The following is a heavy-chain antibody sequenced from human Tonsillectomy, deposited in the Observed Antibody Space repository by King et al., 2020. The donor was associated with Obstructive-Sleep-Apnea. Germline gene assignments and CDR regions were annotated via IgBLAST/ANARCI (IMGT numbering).Heavy chain of an antibody. J-gene: IGHJ6*02. D-gene: IGHD3-22*01. CDR2: ISADGTST. CDR1: SFTFRDYW. CDR3: AREQLGYESTSYYFVPAYGLDV. Sequence: VQLVESGGDLVKPGGSLRLSCAASSFTFRDYWMHWVRQAPGKGLVWVARISADGTSTTNADFVKGRFAISRDNAKDTLYLDMDSLRADDTAMYYCAREQLGYESTSYYFVPAYGLDVWGPGTMVVVSS. V-gene: IGHV3-74*03.